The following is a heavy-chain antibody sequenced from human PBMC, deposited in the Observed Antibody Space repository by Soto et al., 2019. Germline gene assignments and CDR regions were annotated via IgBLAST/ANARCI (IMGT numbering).Heavy chain of an antibody. CDR2: IDGIGTGT. Sequence: EVQLVQSGGGSVQPGGSLRLSCAASGFTFTNYWMHWVRQVPGKGLVWVARIDGIGTGTSYSDSARGRFTISRDNAENMLYLQMNSLRAEDTAVYYCTTVFEYWGRGTLVTVSS. V-gene: IGHV3-74*01. CDR1: GFTFTNYW. J-gene: IGHJ4*02. CDR3: TTVFEY.